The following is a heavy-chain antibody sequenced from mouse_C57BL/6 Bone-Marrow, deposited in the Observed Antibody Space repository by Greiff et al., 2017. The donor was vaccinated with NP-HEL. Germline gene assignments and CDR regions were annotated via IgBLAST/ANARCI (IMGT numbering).Heavy chain of an antibody. CDR1: GYTFTDYN. V-gene: IGHV1-18*01. J-gene: IGHJ1*03. Sequence: VQLQQSGPELVKPGASVKIPCKASGYTFTDYNMDWVKQSHGKSLEWIGDINPNNGGTIYNQKFKGKATLTVDKSSSTAYMELRSLTSEDTAVYYCARIVYYGTSGWYFDVWGTGTTVTVSS. CDR2: INPNNGGT. D-gene: IGHD1-1*01. CDR3: ARIVYYGTSGWYFDV.